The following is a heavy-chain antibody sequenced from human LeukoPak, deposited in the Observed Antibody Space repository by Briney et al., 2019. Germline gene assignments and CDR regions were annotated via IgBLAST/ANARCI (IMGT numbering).Heavy chain of an antibody. J-gene: IGHJ4*02. V-gene: IGHV3-21*01. CDR2: ISGNNNYI. CDR3: ARSRSSSPYDKSLNY. Sequence: GGSLRLSCTASGFMFTSYTMSWVREAPGKGLEWLSSISGNNNYIYHAPSLKGRFTISRDDAQNSVYLQMNSLKDEDTAVYYCARSRSSSPYDKSLNYWGQGTLVIVSS. D-gene: IGHD3-10*01. CDR1: GFMFTSYT.